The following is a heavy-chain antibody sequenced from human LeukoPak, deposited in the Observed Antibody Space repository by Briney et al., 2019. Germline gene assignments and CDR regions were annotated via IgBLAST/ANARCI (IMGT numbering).Heavy chain of an antibody. CDR1: GGSISYYY. CDR2: IYYSGST. Sequence: SETLSLTCTVSGGSISYYYWXXXXQPPXXXXXXXXYIYYSGSTNYNLSLKSRVTXSVDTSKNQFSLKLTSVTAADTAVYYCARATYSSGWGTSDYWGQGTLVTVSS. J-gene: IGHJ4*02. CDR3: ARATYSSGWGTSDY. V-gene: IGHV4-59*01. D-gene: IGHD6-19*01.